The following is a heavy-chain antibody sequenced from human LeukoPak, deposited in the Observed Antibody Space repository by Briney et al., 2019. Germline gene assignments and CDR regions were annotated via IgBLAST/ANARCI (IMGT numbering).Heavy chain of an antibody. CDR1: GYSISNDYY. Sequence: PSETLSLTCTVSGYSISNDYYWAWIRQTPGKGLEWIGSAYHSGETYHNPSLKSRVTISQDTSKNQFSLKLSSVTAADTAVYYCARVTEYHYYYMDVWGKGTTVTISS. D-gene: IGHD2/OR15-2a*01. CDR3: ARVTEYHYYYMDV. CDR2: AYHSGET. V-gene: IGHV4-38-2*02. J-gene: IGHJ6*03.